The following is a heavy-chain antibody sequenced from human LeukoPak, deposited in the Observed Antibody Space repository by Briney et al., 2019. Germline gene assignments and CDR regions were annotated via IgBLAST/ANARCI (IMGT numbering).Heavy chain of an antibody. CDR1: GFTFSSYG. D-gene: IGHD4-11*01. J-gene: IGHJ4*02. CDR3: AKDRVPYSNYGLDY. Sequence: PGGSLRLSCAASGFTFSSYGMHWVRQAPGKGLEWVAFIRYDGSNKYYADSVKGRFTISRDNSKNTLYLQMNSLRAEDTAVYYRAKDRVPYSNYGLDYWGQGTLVTVSS. CDR2: IRYDGSNK. V-gene: IGHV3-30*02.